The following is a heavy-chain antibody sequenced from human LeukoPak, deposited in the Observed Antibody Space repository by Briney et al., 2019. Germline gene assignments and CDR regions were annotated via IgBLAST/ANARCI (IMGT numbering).Heavy chain of an antibody. Sequence: GGSLRLSCAASGFTFSSYWMSWVRQAPGKGVEWVSYISSSGSTIYYADSVKGRFTISRDNAKNSLYLQMNSLRAEDTAVYYCAELGITMIGGVWGQGTLVTVSS. CDR1: GFTFSSYW. CDR3: AELGITMIGGV. CDR2: ISSSGSTI. V-gene: IGHV3-48*04. J-gene: IGHJ4*02. D-gene: IGHD3-10*02.